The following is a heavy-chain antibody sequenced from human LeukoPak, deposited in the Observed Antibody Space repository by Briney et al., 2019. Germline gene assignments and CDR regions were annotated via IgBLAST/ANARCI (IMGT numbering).Heavy chain of an antibody. CDR1: GGSISSGDYY. CDR3: ARDCSSTSCDKNWFDP. Sequence: KASETLSLTCTVSGGSISSGDYYWGWIRQPPGKGLEWIGYIYYSGSTYYNPSLKSRVTISVDTSKNQFSLKLSSVTAADTAVYYCARDCSSTSCDKNWFDPWGQGTLVTVSS. V-gene: IGHV4-30-4*01. J-gene: IGHJ5*02. D-gene: IGHD2-2*02. CDR2: IYYSGST.